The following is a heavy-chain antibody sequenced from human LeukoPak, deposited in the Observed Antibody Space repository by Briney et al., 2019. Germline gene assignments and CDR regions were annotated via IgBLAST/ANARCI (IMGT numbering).Heavy chain of an antibody. V-gene: IGHV4-59*01. D-gene: IGHD3-9*01. CDR1: GGSIGSYY. J-gene: IGHJ4*02. CDR2: IYYSGST. Sequence: SETLSLTCTVSGGSIGSYYWSWIRQPPGKGLEWIGYIYYSGSTNYNPSLKSRITISVDTSKNQFSLKLSSVTAADTAVYYCASGYDILTGYFWYWGQGTLVTVSS. CDR3: ASGYDILTGYFWY.